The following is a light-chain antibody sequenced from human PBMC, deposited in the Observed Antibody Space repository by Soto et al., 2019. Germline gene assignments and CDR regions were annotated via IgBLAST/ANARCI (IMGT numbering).Light chain of an antibody. CDR2: GAS. V-gene: IGKV3D-15*03. J-gene: IGKJ1*01. CDR3: QQYNNWTPDGT. Sequence: TQSPVTLSVSPGERATLSCRARQNVNTHLAWYQRRPGHAPRLLIHGASIRATCIPARFSGSGSGTEFTLTICVVHSEDVAVYYCQQYNNWTPDGTLGQGATVEI. CDR1: QNVNTH.